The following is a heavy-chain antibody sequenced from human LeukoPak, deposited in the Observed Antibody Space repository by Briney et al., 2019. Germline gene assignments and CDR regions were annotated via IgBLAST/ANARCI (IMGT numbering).Heavy chain of an antibody. V-gene: IGHV3-23*01. CDR2: ISGSGANT. J-gene: IGHJ4*02. CDR3: AKDQQLVMKYFDY. CDR1: GFTFSSYP. Sequence: PGGSLRLSCAASGFTFSSYPMSWVRQAPGKGLEWVSAISGSGANTYYADSVKGRFTISRDNSKNTLYLQMNSLRAEDTAVYYCAKDQQLVMKYFDYWGQGTLVTVSS. D-gene: IGHD6-13*01.